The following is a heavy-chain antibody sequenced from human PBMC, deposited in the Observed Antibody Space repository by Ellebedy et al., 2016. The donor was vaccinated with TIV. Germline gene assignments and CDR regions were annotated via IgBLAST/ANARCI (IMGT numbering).Heavy chain of an antibody. CDR3: ATHQRRTFDP. V-gene: IGHV4-34*01. Sequence: MPSETLSLTCAVYVDSFSDNYWSWIRQPPGKGLEWIGEIGHSGGTKFNPSLKSRVTISVDTSKNQFSLKLNSMTAADTAVYYCATHQRRTFDPWGQGTLVTVSS. CDR1: VDSFSDNY. J-gene: IGHJ5*02. CDR2: IGHSGGT.